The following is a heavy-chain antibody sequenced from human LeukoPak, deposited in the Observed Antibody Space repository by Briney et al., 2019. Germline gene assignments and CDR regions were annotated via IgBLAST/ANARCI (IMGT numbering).Heavy chain of an antibody. CDR1: GFTFSTYA. CDR2: ISYDGSNK. D-gene: IGHD6-19*01. J-gene: IGHJ4*02. V-gene: IGHV3-30*04. CDR3: ARGVRIAVAGYIDY. Sequence: GGSLRLSCAASGFTFSTYAMHWVRQAPGKGLEWVAAISYDGSNKNYADSVKGRFTISRDNSKNTLYLQMNSLRAEDTSVYYCARGVRIAVAGYIDYWGQGTLVTVSS.